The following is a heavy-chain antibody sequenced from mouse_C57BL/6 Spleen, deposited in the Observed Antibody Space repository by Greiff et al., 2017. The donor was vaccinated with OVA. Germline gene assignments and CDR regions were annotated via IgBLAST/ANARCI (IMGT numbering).Heavy chain of an antibody. D-gene: IGHD4-1*01. CDR1: GYSITSGYY. Sequence: EVKLQESGPGLVKPSPSLSLTCSVTGYSITSGYYWNWIRQFPGNKLEWMGYISYDGSNNYNPSLKNRISITRDTSKNQFFLKLNSVTTEDTATYYCARGELGYWGQGTTLTVSS. V-gene: IGHV3-6*01. CDR3: ARGELGY. J-gene: IGHJ2*01. CDR2: ISYDGSN.